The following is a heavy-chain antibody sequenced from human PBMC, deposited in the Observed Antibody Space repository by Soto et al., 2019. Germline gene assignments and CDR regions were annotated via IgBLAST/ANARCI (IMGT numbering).Heavy chain of an antibody. J-gene: IGHJ6*02. CDR1: GGSFSGYY. CDR3: ARDLRNRLQGMDV. CDR2: INHSGST. Sequence: PSETLSLTCAVYGGSFSGYYWSWIRQPPGKGLEWIGEINHSGSTNYNPSLKSRVTISVDTSKNQFSLKLSSVTAADTAVYYCARDLRNRLQGMDVWGRGTTVTVSS. D-gene: IGHD5-18*01. V-gene: IGHV4-34*01.